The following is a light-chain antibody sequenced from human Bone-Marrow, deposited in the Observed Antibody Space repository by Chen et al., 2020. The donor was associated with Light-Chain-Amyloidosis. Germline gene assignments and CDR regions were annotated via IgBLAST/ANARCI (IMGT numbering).Light chain of an antibody. CDR2: EVT. J-gene: IGLJ1*01. CDR1: SSDVGGDNH. CDR3: SSYTITNTLV. Sequence: QSALTQPASVSGSPGQSITISCTGTSSDVGGDNHVSWYQQHPDKAPKLMIYEVTNRPSWVPDRVSGSKSDNTASLTSAELQTEDEADYFCSSYTITNTLVFGSGTRVTVL. V-gene: IGLV2-14*01.